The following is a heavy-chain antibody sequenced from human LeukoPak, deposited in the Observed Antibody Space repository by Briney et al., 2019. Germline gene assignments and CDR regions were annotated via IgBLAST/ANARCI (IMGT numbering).Heavy chain of an antibody. CDR2: IDRSGSYI. Sequence: GGSLRLSCAASGFTFSTLDFNWVRQAPGRGLEWVSSIDRSGSYIYYADAVKGRFTISRDNAKNSLYLQMDSLRAEDTAVYYCGMRGLTFDWGQGTLVTVSS. J-gene: IGHJ4*02. D-gene: IGHD3-22*01. CDR3: GMRGLTFD. CDR1: GFTFSTLD. V-gene: IGHV3-21*01.